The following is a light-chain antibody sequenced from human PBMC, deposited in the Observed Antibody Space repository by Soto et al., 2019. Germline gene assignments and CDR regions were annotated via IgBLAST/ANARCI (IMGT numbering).Light chain of an antibody. CDR1: QSVSSN. CDR2: GAS. Sequence: PATLSVSPGERATLSCRASQSVSSNLAWYQQKPGQAPRLLIYGASTRATGIPARFSGSGSGTEFTLTISSLQSEDFAVYYCQQYNNWPPKYTFGQGTKVDIK. V-gene: IGKV3-15*01. CDR3: QQYNNWPPKYT. J-gene: IGKJ2*01.